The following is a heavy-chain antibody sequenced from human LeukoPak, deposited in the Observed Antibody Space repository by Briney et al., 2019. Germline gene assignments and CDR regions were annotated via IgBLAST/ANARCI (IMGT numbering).Heavy chain of an antibody. Sequence: KPGGSLRLSCAASGFTFSSYSMNWVRQAPGKGLEWVSSISSSSSYIYYADSVKGRLTISRDNAKNSLYLQMNSLRAEDTAVYYCARDRIAARPDYYYYYMDVWGKGTTVTVSS. CDR3: ARDRIAARPDYYYYYMDV. CDR2: ISSSSSYI. J-gene: IGHJ6*03. CDR1: GFTFSSYS. V-gene: IGHV3-21*01. D-gene: IGHD6-6*01.